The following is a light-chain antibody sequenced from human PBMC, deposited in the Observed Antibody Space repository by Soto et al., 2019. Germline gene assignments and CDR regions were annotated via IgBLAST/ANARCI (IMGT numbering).Light chain of an antibody. CDR1: QDVGRW. CDR3: QQARSFPVT. J-gene: IGKJ5*01. Sequence: DIQMTQSPSSLSASVGDTVTITCRSSQDVGRWLSWYQQKPGKAPKILIFATSTLQSGVPSRFSGSGSGTDFTLTITSLQPEDFATYYCQQARSFPVTFGQRTRLEIK. V-gene: IGKV1D-12*01. CDR2: ATS.